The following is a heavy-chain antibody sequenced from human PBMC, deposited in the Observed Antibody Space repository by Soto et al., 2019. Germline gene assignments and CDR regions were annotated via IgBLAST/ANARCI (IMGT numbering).Heavy chain of an antibody. D-gene: IGHD3-10*01. CDR1: GYTFTSYD. V-gene: IGHV1-8*01. Sequence: SVKVSCKASGYTFTSYDINWVRQATGQGLEWMGWMNPNSGNTGYAQKFQGRVTMTRNTSISTAYMELSSLRSEDTAVYYCARGPDLWFGELLDPTAHFDYWGQGTLVTVSS. J-gene: IGHJ4*02. CDR2: MNPNSGNT. CDR3: ARGPDLWFGELLDPTAHFDY.